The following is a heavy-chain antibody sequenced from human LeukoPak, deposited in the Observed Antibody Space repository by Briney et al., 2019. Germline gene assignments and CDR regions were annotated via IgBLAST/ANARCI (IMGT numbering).Heavy chain of an antibody. V-gene: IGHV3-7*01. J-gene: IGHJ4*02. CDR3: LREETIVVIRERPP. CDR2: IYQYGNDK. CDR1: GVTFSNYW. D-gene: IGHD3-22*01. Sequence: GGSLRLSCAASGVTFSNYWMSWVRQAPGKGLEWVAHIYQYGNDKYYVDSEKGRFTISRDNANNSYYMQMNSLRAEDTAIYYCLREETIVVIRERPPRGEGTLVTVSS.